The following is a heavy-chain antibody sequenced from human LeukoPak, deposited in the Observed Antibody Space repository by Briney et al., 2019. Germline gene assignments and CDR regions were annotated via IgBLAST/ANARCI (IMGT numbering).Heavy chain of an antibody. CDR3: ASQYYYDSSGYYF. Sequence: PSETLSLTCTVSGGSISSGDYYWRWIRQPPGKVLEWIGYIYYSGSTYYNPSLKSRVTISVDTSKNQFSLKLSSVTAADTAVYYCASQYYYDSSGYYFWGQGTLVTVSS. CDR1: GGSISSGDYY. V-gene: IGHV4-30-4*08. CDR2: IYYSGST. J-gene: IGHJ4*02. D-gene: IGHD3-22*01.